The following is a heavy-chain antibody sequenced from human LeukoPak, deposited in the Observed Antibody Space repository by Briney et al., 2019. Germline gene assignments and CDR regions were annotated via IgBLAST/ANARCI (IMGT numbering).Heavy chain of an antibody. V-gene: IGHV4-4*02. D-gene: IGHD3-16*02. J-gene: IGHJ4*02. Sequence: SGTLSLTCAVSGGSISSSNWWSWVRQPPGKGLEWIGEISHSGSTNYKPSLKSRVTILVDKSKKQFSLKLSSVTAADTAVYYCARVTFYDYVWGSYPDYWGQGTLVTVSS. CDR3: ARVTFYDYVWGSYPDY. CDR2: ISHSGST. CDR1: GGSISSSNW.